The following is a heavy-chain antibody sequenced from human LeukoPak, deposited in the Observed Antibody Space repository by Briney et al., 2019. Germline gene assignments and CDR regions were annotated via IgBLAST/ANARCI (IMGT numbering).Heavy chain of an antibody. CDR1: GFTFCSYS. CDR2: ISSSSTYK. V-gene: IGHV3-21*01. J-gene: IGHJ4*02. CDR3: ARESYKAFED. D-gene: IGHD1-14*01. Sequence: GGSLRLSCADSGFTFCSYSMNWVPQAPGNGLEWVSYISSSSTYKYYASSVKGRFAVSRDIAKNSVYLKMISLRVKDTAVYYCARESYKAFEDWGQGTLVTVSS.